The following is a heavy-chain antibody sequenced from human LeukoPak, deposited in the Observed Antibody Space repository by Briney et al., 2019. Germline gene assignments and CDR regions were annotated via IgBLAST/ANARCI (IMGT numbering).Heavy chain of an antibody. V-gene: IGHV1-69*04. CDR1: GGTFSSYA. Sequence: SVKVSCKASGGTFSSYAISWVRQAPGQGLEWMGRIIPILGIANYAQKFQGRVTITADKSTSTDYMELSSLRSEDTAVYYCAIGYCSSTSCSYMDVWGQGTTVTVSS. CDR3: AIGYCSSTSCSYMDV. D-gene: IGHD2-2*01. CDR2: IIPILGIA. J-gene: IGHJ6*02.